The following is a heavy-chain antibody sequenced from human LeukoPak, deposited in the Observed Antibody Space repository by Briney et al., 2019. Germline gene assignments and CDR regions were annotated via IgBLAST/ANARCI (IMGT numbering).Heavy chain of an antibody. D-gene: IGHD1-26*01. CDR2: IWYDGSNK. V-gene: IGHV3-33*01. J-gene: IGHJ4*02. Sequence: GRSLRLSCAASGFTFSSYGMHWVRQAPGKGLEWVAVIWYDGSNKYYVDSVKGRFTISRDNSKNTLYLQMNSLRAEDTAVYYCARDRRRRWEPIYYFDYWGQGTLVTVSS. CDR1: GFTFSSYG. CDR3: ARDRRRRWEPIYYFDY.